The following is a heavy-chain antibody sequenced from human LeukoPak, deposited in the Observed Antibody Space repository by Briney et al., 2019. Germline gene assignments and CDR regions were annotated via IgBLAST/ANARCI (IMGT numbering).Heavy chain of an antibody. J-gene: IGHJ4*02. V-gene: IGHV4-31*03. CDR2: IYYSGST. D-gene: IGHD3-9*01. Sequence: SQTLSLTCTVSGGSIGSGGYYWSWIRQHPGKGLEWIGYIYYSGSTYYNPSLKSRVTISVDTSKNQFSLKLSSVTAADTAVYYCASARRYFDWSPLFDYWGQGTLVTVSS. CDR3: ASARRYFDWSPLFDY. CDR1: GGSIGSGGYY.